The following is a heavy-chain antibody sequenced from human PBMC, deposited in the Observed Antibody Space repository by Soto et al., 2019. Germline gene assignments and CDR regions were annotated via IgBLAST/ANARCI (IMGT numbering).Heavy chain of an antibody. CDR2: ISAYNGNT. CDR3: AGEGGYYDYFWGRYRDFDH. D-gene: IGHD3-16*02. J-gene: IGHJ4*02. CDR1: GYTFTSYG. V-gene: IGHV1-18*01. Sequence: QVPLVQSGAEVKKPGASVKVSCKASGYTFTSYGISWVRQAPGQGLAWMGWISAYNGNTNYAQKLQGRVTMTTDTSRSPACMGLSGLGTDDTVVYYCAGEGGYYDYFWGRYRDFDHWGQGALVTVSS.